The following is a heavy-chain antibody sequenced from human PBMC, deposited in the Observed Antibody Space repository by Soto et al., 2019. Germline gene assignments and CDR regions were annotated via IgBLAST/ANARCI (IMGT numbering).Heavy chain of an antibody. D-gene: IGHD3-10*01. CDR3: ARGPKNYGSGSYRSRWFDP. J-gene: IGHJ5*02. V-gene: IGHV4-34*01. CDR1: GGSFSGYY. CDR2: INHSGST. Sequence: PSETLSLTCAVYGGSFSGYYWSWIRQPPGKGLEWIGEINHSGSTNYNPSLKSRVTISVDTSKNQFSLKLSSVTAADTAVYYCARGPKNYGSGSYRSRWFDPWGQGTLVTVSS.